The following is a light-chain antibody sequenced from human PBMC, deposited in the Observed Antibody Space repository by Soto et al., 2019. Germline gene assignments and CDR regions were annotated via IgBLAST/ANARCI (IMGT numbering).Light chain of an antibody. J-gene: IGLJ3*02. Sequence: QSALTQPPSASGSPGQSVTISCTGTSSDVGAYNYVSWYQQHPGKAPKLMIYDVSKRPSGVPYRFSGSKSGNAASLTVSGLQGEAEADYSCSSYAGSSWMFGGGTKLTVL. CDR3: SSYAGSSWM. CDR1: SSDVGAYNY. CDR2: DVS. V-gene: IGLV2-8*01.